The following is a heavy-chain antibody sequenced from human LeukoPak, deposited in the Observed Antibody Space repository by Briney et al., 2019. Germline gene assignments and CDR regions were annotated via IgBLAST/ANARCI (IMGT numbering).Heavy chain of an antibody. CDR1: GFTFSTYN. CDR2: ISSSSRTI. V-gene: IGHV3-48*01. Sequence: PGGSLRLSCAASGFTFSTYNMNWVRQAPGKGLEWLSYISSSSRTIHYADSVKGRFTISGDNAKNSLYLQMNSLRAEDTAVYYCAGDLKVRGVTNVFDMWGQGTMVTVSS. D-gene: IGHD3-10*01. J-gene: IGHJ3*02. CDR3: AGDLKVRGVTNVFDM.